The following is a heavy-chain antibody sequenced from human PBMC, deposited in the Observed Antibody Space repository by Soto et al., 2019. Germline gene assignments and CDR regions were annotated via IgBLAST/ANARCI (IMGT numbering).Heavy chain of an antibody. V-gene: IGHV1-69*01. CDR1: GGTFSSYA. Sequence: QVQLVQSGAEVKKPGSSVKVSCKASGGTFSSYAISWVRQAPGQGLEWMGGMIPIFGTANYAQKFQGRVTTTPHESPRTAYMELTSLRSEDTAVYSCARILDSGYGGGFDYWGQGTLVTVSS. J-gene: IGHJ4*02. D-gene: IGHD5-12*01. CDR3: ARILDSGYGGGFDY. CDR2: MIPIFGTA.